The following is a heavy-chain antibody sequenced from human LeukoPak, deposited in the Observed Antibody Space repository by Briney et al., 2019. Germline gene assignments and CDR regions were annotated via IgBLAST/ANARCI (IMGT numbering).Heavy chain of an antibody. D-gene: IGHD6-19*01. CDR3: SKRSSGWYEEY. V-gene: IGHV3-23*01. CDR2: ISTSGGTT. J-gene: IGHJ4*02. CDR1: TVTFSGEG. Sequence: PGVTLRLSCGASTVTFSGEGRNCVRQGAGKMLKKVSSISTSGGTTYYADSVKGRFTISKDHSKNTLYLQMNSLRADDTALYYCSKRSSGWYEEYWGQGTLVTVSS.